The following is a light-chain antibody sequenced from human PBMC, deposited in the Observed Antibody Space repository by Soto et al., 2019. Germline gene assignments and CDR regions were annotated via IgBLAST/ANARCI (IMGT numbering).Light chain of an antibody. CDR3: ATWDGSLPGEV. Sequence: QSVLTQPPSASGTPGQRVTFSCSGGSSNIGSNAVNWYRQLPGTAPELLIYNDNRRPSGVPDRFSGSKSGTSASLAISGLQSEDEADYYCATWDGSLPGEVFGGGTQLTVL. CDR1: SSNIGSNA. J-gene: IGLJ2*01. CDR2: NDN. V-gene: IGLV1-44*01.